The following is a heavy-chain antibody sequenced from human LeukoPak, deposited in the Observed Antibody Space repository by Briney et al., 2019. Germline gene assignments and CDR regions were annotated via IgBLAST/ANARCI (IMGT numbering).Heavy chain of an antibody. V-gene: IGHV3-23*01. CDR1: GFTFSSSA. J-gene: IGHJ4*02. D-gene: IGHD3-10*01. CDR2: ISNNGGYT. CDR3: AKEPWGFGELLGYFDY. Sequence: GGSLRLSCAASGFTFSSSAMSWVRQAPGKGLEWVSAISNNGGYTYYADSVQGRFTISRDNSKSTLCLQMNSLRAEDTAVYYCAKEPWGFGELLGYFDYWGQGTLVTVSS.